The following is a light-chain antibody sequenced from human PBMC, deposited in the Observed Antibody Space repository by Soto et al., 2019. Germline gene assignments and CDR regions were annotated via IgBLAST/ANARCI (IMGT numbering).Light chain of an antibody. CDR1: QSVSSSF. CDR3: QQDVSSPWA. CDR2: GAS. V-gene: IGKV3-20*01. J-gene: IGKJ1*01. Sequence: EIVLAQSPGTLSLSPGESATLSCRASQSVSSSFLAWYQQKAGQAPRLLIYGASRRATGIPDRFSGSGSGTDFTLTISRLEPEEFAVYYCQQDVSSPWAFGQGTKVEI.